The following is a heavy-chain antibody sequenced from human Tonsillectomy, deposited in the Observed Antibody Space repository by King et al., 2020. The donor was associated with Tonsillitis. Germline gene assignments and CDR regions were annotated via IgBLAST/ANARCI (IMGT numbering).Heavy chain of an antibody. D-gene: IGHD3-9*01. CDR2: IYGGGSST. Sequence: VQLVESGGGLVQPGGSLRLSCAASGFTFSSYAMSWVRQAPGKGLEWVSLIYGGGSSTYYAASVKGRFTISRDNSKNTLYLQMNSLRAEDTAVYYCAKDMYYDILTGYSAFDIWGQGTMVTVSS. J-gene: IGHJ3*02. V-gene: IGHV3-23*03. CDR1: GFTFSSYA. CDR3: AKDMYYDILTGYSAFDI.